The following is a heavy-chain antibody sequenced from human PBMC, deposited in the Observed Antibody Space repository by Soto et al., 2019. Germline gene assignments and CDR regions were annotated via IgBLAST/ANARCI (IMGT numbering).Heavy chain of an antibody. CDR3: ARPLTTDSYYGMDV. Sequence: GGSLRLSCAASGFTFSSYEMNWFRQAPGKGLEWVSYISSSGSTIYYADSVKGRFTISRDNAKNSLYLQMNSLRAEDTAVYYCARPLTTDSYYGMDVWGQGTTVTVSS. D-gene: IGHD4-4*01. V-gene: IGHV3-48*03. CDR1: GFTFSSYE. CDR2: ISSSGSTI. J-gene: IGHJ6*02.